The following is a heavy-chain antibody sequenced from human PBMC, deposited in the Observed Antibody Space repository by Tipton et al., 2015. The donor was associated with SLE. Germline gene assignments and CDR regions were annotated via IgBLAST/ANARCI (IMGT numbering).Heavy chain of an antibody. CDR2: ISSSSSTI. V-gene: IGHV3-48*01. CDR1: GFTFSSYS. D-gene: IGHD6-13*01. J-gene: IGHJ3*02. CDR3: ARDIAAAGRDAFDI. Sequence: SLRLSCAASGFTFSSYSMNWVRQAPGKGLEWVSYISSSSSTIYYADSVKGRFTISRDNAKNSLYLQMNSLRAEDTAVYYCARDIAAAGRDAFDIWGQGTMVTVSS.